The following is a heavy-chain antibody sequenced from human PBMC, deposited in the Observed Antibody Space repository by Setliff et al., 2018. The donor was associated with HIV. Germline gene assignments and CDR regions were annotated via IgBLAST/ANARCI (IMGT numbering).Heavy chain of an antibody. CDR1: GFTFRNVW. Sequence: GGSLRLSCAASGFTFRNVWMNWVRQAPGKGLEWVGRIKSKIDGGTTEYAAPVKGRFTISRDDSINTLYLQMNSLKTEDTAVYFCTAVGSLAGRRPELNWGRGTLVTVSS. V-gene: IGHV3-15*07. J-gene: IGHJ4*02. D-gene: IGHD6-6*01. CDR3: TAVGSLAGRRPELN. CDR2: IKSKIDGGTT.